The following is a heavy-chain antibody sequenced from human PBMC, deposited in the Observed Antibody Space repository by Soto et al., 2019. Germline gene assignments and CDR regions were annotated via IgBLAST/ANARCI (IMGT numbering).Heavy chain of an antibody. CDR1: GGSIRTGGYY. J-gene: IGHJ5*01. Sequence: TLSLTSTVSGGSIRTGGYYWSWICQHPGKGLEWLGYIYYTGRTYYNTSLKNRLTMSVDMSKSQFSLTLTSLTAEATAVHYCATTPSHTPATGVTRWRCDPWGQGIMGSASS. CDR2: IYYTGRT. CDR3: ATTPSHTPATGVTRWRCDP. V-gene: IGHV4-31*03.